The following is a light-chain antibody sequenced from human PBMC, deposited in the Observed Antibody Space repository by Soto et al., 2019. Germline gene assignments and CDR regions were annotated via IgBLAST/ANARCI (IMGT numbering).Light chain of an antibody. CDR2: GAS. J-gene: IGKJ1*01. CDR3: QQYGSSPWT. V-gene: IGKV3-20*01. Sequence: EIVLTQSPGTLSLSPGARATLSCRASQSVSSSYLAWYQQKPGQAPRLLIYGASSRATGIPDRFSGSGSGTDFTLTISRLEPDDFAVYYCQQYGSSPWTFGQGTKVEIK. CDR1: QSVSSSY.